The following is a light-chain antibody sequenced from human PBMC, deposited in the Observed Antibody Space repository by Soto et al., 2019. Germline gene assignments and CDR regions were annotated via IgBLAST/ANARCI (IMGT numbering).Light chain of an antibody. J-gene: IGLJ1*01. Sequence: QSVLTQPASVTGFPGQSSTISCTGTSSDVGAYNYVSWYQQLPGKAPQLMIYDVSNRPSGVSNRFSGSKSGNTAFLTIFGLQAEDEADYYCSSYTSSSAHYVFGTGTKVPVL. CDR3: SSYTSSSAHYV. V-gene: IGLV2-14*01. CDR2: DVS. CDR1: SSDVGAYNY.